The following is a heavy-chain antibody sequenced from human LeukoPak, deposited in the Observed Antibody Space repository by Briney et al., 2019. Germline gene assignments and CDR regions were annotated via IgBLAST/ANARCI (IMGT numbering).Heavy chain of an antibody. V-gene: IGHV1-69*06. D-gene: IGHD3-22*01. CDR2: IIPIFGTA. CDR1: GGTFSSYA. Sequence: ASVKVSCKASGGTFSSYAISWVRQAPGQGLEWMGGIIPIFGTANYAQKFQGRVTITADKSTSTAYMELSSLRSEDTAVYYCAREWYYDSSGYYWFDYWGQGTLVTVSS. J-gene: IGHJ4*02. CDR3: AREWYYDSSGYYWFDY.